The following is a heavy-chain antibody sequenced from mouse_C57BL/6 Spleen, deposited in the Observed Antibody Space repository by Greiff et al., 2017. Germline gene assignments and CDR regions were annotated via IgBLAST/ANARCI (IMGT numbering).Heavy chain of an antibody. J-gene: IGHJ4*01. D-gene: IGHD2-4*01. CDR1: GFTFSSYA. CDR2: LSDGGSYT. V-gene: IGHV5-4*03. Sequence: DVMLVESGGGLVKPGGSLKLSCAASGFTFSSYAMSWVRQTPEKRLEWVATLSDGGSYTYYPDNVKGRFTISRDNAKNNLYLQMSHLKSEDTAMYYCARSNYDYDEGAMDYWGQGTSVTVSS. CDR3: ARSNYDYDEGAMDY.